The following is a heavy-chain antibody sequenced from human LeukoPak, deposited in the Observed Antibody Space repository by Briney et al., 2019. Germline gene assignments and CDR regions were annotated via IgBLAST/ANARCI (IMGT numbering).Heavy chain of an antibody. D-gene: IGHD1-20*01. CDR1: GFTFSSYE. CDR3: ARGTYNWGIYFDY. Sequence: GGSLRLSCAASGFTFSSYEMNWVRQAPGKGLEWVAYISSSGSIIHYADSVKGRFTISRDNAKNSLYLQMNSLRGEDTAVYYCARGTYNWGIYFDYWGQGTLVTVSS. J-gene: IGHJ4*02. V-gene: IGHV3-48*03. CDR2: ISSSGSII.